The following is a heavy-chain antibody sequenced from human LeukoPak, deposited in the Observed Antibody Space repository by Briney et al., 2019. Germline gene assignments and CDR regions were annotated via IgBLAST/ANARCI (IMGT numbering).Heavy chain of an antibody. Sequence: ASVKVSCKASGGTFSSYAISWVRQAPGQGLERMGGIIPIFGTANYAQKFRGRVTITADESTSTAYMELSSLRSEDTAVYYCARDLTGYDLGSDYWGQGTLVTVSS. CDR3: ARDLTGYDLGSDY. CDR1: GGTFSSYA. CDR2: IIPIFGTA. D-gene: IGHD3-9*01. V-gene: IGHV1-69*13. J-gene: IGHJ4*02.